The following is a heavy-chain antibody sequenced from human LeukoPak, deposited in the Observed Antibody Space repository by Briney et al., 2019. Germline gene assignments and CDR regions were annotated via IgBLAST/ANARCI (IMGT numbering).Heavy chain of an antibody. Sequence: GGSLRLSCAASGFTFNNYIMNRVRQAPGKGLEWVSSISSSSDYIYYADSVKGRFTISRDNAKNSLYLQMNSLRAEDTAVYYCARDSGGAAAGSNWFDPWGQGTLVTVSS. J-gene: IGHJ5*02. CDR3: ARDSGGAAAGSNWFDP. V-gene: IGHV3-21*01. CDR2: ISSSSDYI. CDR1: GFTFNNYI. D-gene: IGHD6-13*01.